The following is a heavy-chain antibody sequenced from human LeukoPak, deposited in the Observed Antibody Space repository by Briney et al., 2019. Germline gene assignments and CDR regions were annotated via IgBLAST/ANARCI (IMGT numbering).Heavy chain of an antibody. CDR1: GFTFNNYA. J-gene: IGHJ4*02. V-gene: IGHV3-23*01. CDR3: TKEMRGHY. D-gene: IGHD3-16*01. Sequence: SGGSLRLSCAASGFTFNNYAMSWVRQAPGKGLEWVSAISDSGGSTYYADSVKGRFTVSRDNSKNTLYLQMNSLRADDTAIYYCTKEMRGHYWGQGTLVTVSS. CDR2: ISDSGGST.